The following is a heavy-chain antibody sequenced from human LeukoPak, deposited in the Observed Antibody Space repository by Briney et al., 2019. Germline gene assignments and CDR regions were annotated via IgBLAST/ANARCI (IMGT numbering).Heavy chain of an antibody. CDR2: IWYDGSNK. J-gene: IGHJ6*02. D-gene: IGHD4-17*01. V-gene: IGHV3-33*06. Sequence: GGSLRLSCAASGFTFSSYGMHWVRQAPGKGLEWVAVIWYDGSNKYYADSVKGRFTISRDNSKNTLYLQMNSLRAEDTAVYYCAKDIPMAATVTTGEMDVWGQGTTVTVSS. CDR1: GFTFSSYG. CDR3: AKDIPMAATVTTGEMDV.